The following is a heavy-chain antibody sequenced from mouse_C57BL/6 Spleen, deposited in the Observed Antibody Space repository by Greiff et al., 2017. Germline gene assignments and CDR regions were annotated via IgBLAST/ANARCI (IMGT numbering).Heavy chain of an antibody. D-gene: IGHD2-3*01. CDR3: TREEVYDGYPYAMDY. V-gene: IGHV1-15*01. CDR2: IDPETGGT. CDR1: GYTFTDYE. J-gene: IGHJ4*01. Sequence: VQLQQSGAELVRPGASVTLSCKASGYTFTDYEMHWVKQTPVHGLEWIGAIDPETGGTAYNQKFKGKAILTADKSSSTAYMELRSLTSEDSAVYYCTREEVYDGYPYAMDYWGQGTSVTVSS.